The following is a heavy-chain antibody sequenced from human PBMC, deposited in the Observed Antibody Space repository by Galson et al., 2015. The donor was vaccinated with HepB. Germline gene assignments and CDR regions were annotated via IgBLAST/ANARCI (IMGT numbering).Heavy chain of an antibody. CDR2: IYHSGTT. Sequence: ETLSLTCSVSGGSITSNTFYWGWIRQSPGKGLEWMASIYHSGTTSYNPSLKRRVTLSVDVSKNQFSMSLRSVTAADTGVYYCARQLNYYDSSGYFRNWLDPWGQGTLVTVSS. CDR3: ARQLNYYDSSGYFRNWLDP. J-gene: IGHJ5*02. CDR1: GGSITSNTFY. D-gene: IGHD3-22*01. V-gene: IGHV4-39*01.